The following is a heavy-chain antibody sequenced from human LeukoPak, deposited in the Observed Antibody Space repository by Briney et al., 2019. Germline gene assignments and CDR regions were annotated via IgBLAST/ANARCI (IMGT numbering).Heavy chain of an antibody. J-gene: IGHJ5*02. CDR1: GGSISSSDYY. CDR2: IYFGGST. V-gene: IGHV4-39*01. Sequence: SETLSLTCTVSGGSISSSDYYWGWIRQPPGKGLEWIGSIYFGGSTYYNPSLKSRVTISVDTSMNQFSLKLSFVTTADTAVYYCARALGYCSGGSCTRGYNWFDPWGQGTLVAVSS. CDR3: ARALGYCSGGSCTRGYNWFDP. D-gene: IGHD2-15*01.